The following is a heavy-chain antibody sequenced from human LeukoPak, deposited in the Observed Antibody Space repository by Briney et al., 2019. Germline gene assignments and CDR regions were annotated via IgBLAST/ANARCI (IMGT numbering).Heavy chain of an antibody. Sequence: GGSLRLSCAASGFTFSSYGMHWVRQAPGKGLEWVSAISGSGGSTYYADSVKGRFTISRDNSKNTLYLQMNSLRAEDTAVYYCAKASSVVVPAAIPDYWGQGTLVTVSS. CDR2: ISGSGGST. CDR3: AKASSVVVPAAIPDY. D-gene: IGHD2-2*01. V-gene: IGHV3-23*01. J-gene: IGHJ4*02. CDR1: GFTFSSYG.